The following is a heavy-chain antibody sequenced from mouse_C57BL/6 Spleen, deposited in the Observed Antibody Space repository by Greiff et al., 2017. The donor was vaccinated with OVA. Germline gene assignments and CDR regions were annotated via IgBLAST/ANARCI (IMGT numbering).Heavy chain of an antibody. CDR2: IDPNSGGT. CDR1: GYTFTSYW. Sequence: VQLQQPGAELVKPGASVKLSCKASGYTFTSYWMHWVKQRPGRGLEWIGGIDPNSGGTQYNEQFKSKATLTVDKPSSTAYMQLSSLTSEDSAVYYCARWDYYGSRTDWYFDVWGTGTTVTVSS. CDR3: ARWDYYGSRTDWYFDV. D-gene: IGHD1-1*01. J-gene: IGHJ1*03. V-gene: IGHV1-72*01.